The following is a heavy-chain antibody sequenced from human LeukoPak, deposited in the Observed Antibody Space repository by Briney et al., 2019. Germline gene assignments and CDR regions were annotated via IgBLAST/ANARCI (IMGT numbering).Heavy chain of an antibody. CDR3: ARGIDTAMVPWEKDYYDSSGYHYSDY. D-gene: IGHD3-22*01. CDR2: IYHSGST. V-gene: IGHV4-30-2*01. CDR1: GGSISSGGYS. J-gene: IGHJ4*02. Sequence: SETLSLTCAVSGGSISSGGYSWSWIRQPPGKGLEWIGYIYHSGSTNYNPSLKSRVTISIDTSKNQFSLKLSSVTAADTAVYYCARGIDTAMVPWEKDYYDSSGYHYSDYWGQGTLVTVSS.